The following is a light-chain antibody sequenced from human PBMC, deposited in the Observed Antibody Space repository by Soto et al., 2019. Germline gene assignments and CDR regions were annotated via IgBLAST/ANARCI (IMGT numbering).Light chain of an antibody. Sequence: ERVMTQSPATLSVSPGERATLSCRASQSVSSNLAWYQQKPGQAPRLLIYGASTRATGIPARFSGSGSGTDFTLSISSLQSEDFAVYCCQQYNFWPLTFGGGTKVEIK. CDR3: QQYNFWPLT. J-gene: IGKJ4*01. V-gene: IGKV3-15*01. CDR2: GAS. CDR1: QSVSSN.